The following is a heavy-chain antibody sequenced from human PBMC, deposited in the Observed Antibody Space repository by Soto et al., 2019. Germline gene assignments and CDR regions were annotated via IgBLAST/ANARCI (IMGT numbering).Heavy chain of an antibody. CDR1: GGSIRSGGYS. V-gene: IGHV4-30-2*01. CDR3: ARVPDR. CDR2: IYHSVST. D-gene: IGHD2-2*01. Sequence: QLPLQESGSGLVKPSQTLSLTCAVSGGSIRSGGYSWSWIRQPPGKGLEWIGYIYHSVSTYYNPSLNSRVTISVDRSKNQFSLKLRSVTAADTAVYYCARVPDRWGQGTLVTGSS. J-gene: IGHJ5*02.